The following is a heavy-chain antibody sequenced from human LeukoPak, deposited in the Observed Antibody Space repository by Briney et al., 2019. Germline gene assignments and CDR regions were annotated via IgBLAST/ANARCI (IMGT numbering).Heavy chain of an antibody. D-gene: IGHD2-2*01. Sequence: GASVKVSCKASGYTFTGYYMHWVRQAPGQGLEWMGWINPNSGGTNYAQKFQGRVTMTRDTSISTAYMELSRLRSDDTAVYYCARTPGPGPDYYYYMDVWGKGTKVAVSS. J-gene: IGHJ6*03. CDR3: ARTPGPGPDYYYYMDV. CDR1: GYTFTGYY. CDR2: INPNSGGT. V-gene: IGHV1-2*02.